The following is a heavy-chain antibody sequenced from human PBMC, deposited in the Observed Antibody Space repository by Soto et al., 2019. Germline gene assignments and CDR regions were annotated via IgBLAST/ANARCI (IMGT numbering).Heavy chain of an antibody. CDR3: ASQTPIGGIAAAKDLDY. V-gene: IGHV1-69*06. Sequence: SVKVSCKASGGTFSSYAISWVRQAPGQGLEWMGGIIPIFGTANYAQKFQGRVTITADKSTSTAYMELSSLRSEDTAVYYCASQTPIGGIAAAKDLDYWGQGTLVTVSS. CDR1: GGTFSSYA. D-gene: IGHD6-13*01. CDR2: IIPIFGTA. J-gene: IGHJ4*02.